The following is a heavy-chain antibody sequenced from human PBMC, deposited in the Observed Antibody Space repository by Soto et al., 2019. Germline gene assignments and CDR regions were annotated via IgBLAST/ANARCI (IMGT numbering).Heavy chain of an antibody. V-gene: IGHV3-74*03. CDR3: ARRFHDSSGSYPFDP. J-gene: IGHJ5*02. Sequence: EVQLVESGGGLVQPGGSLRLSCEASGFTFSNYWMHWVRQAPGKGLVWVSRIKNDGSGTTYADSVKGRFTISRDNAKNTLYLQMNSLRAEDTAVCYCARRFHDSSGSYPFDPWGQGTLVTVSS. CDR2: IKNDGSGT. D-gene: IGHD3-22*01. CDR1: GFTFSNYW.